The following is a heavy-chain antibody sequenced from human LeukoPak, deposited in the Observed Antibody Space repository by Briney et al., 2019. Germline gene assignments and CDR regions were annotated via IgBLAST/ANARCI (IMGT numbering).Heavy chain of an antibody. V-gene: IGHV3-48*03. CDR2: ISSSGSTI. CDR1: GFTFSSYE. J-gene: IGHJ4*02. D-gene: IGHD2-21*02. Sequence: GSLRLSCAASGFTFSSYEMNWVRQAPGKGLEWVSYISSSGSTIYYADSVKGRFTISRDNAKNSLYLQMNSLRAEDTAVYYCARDVGVTAIRFGYWGQGTLVTVSS. CDR3: ARDVGVTAIRFGY.